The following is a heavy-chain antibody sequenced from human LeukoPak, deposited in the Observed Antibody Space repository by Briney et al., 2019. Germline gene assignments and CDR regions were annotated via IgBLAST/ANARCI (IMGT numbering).Heavy chain of an antibody. CDR3: VKEMVRGVIFFDY. CDR2: ITGSSGSA. V-gene: IGHV3-23*01. CDR1: GFTFSSYG. Sequence: GGTLRLSCAASGFTFSSYGMSWVRQAPGKGLEWVSAITGSSGSAYYADSVKGRFTISRDNSKNTLYLQMNSLRAEDTAVYYCVKEMVRGVIFFDYWGQGTLVTVSS. J-gene: IGHJ4*02. D-gene: IGHD3-10*01.